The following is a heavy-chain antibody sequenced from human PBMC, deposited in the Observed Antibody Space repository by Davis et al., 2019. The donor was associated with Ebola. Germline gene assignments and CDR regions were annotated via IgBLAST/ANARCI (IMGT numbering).Heavy chain of an antibody. CDR2: FYPGDSDT. D-gene: IGHD1-26*01. J-gene: IGHJ4*02. CDR3: ARLSIVGATTFDY. Sequence: GESLKISCKGSGYSFSGNWIGWVRQMPGKGLEWMGIFYPGDSDTRYSPSFQGQVTISADKSVNTAYLQWSSLKASDTAMYYCARLSIVGATTFDYWGQGTLVTVSS. CDR1: GYSFSGNW. V-gene: IGHV5-51*01.